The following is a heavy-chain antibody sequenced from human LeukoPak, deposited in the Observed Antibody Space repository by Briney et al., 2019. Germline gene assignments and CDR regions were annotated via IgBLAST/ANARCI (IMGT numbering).Heavy chain of an antibody. V-gene: IGHV4-34*01. CDR3: ARVVAAAGNNWFDP. CDR2: INQSGST. Sequence: SETLSLTCAVYSGSFSGYYWSWIRQPPGKGLEWIGEINQSGSTNYNPSLKSRVTISVDTSKNQFSLKLNSVTAADTAVYYCARVVAAAGNNWFDPWGQGTLVTVSS. D-gene: IGHD6-13*01. J-gene: IGHJ5*02. CDR1: SGSFSGYY.